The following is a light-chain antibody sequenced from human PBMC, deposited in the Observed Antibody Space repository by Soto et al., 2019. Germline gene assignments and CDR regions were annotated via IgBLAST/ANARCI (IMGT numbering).Light chain of an antibody. CDR1: QSVSSSY. CDR2: GTS. Sequence: EIVLTQSPDTLSLSTGERATLSCRASQSVSSSYLAWYQQTPGQAPRLLIYGTSNRATGIPDRFSGSGSGTDLTLTISRLEPEDFAVYYCQQYGNSRWTFGQGTKV. J-gene: IGKJ1*01. CDR3: QQYGNSRWT. V-gene: IGKV3-20*01.